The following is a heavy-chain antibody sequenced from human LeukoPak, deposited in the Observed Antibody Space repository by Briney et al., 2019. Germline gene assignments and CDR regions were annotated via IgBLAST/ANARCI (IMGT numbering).Heavy chain of an antibody. Sequence: KSGGSPRLSCAASGFTFSSYSINWVRQAPGKGLEWVSSISSSGTYVYYADSVKGRFTISRDNAKNSLYLQMNSLRVEDTAVYYCARDLGYCSSTSCYNRWFDPWGQGTLVTVSS. D-gene: IGHD2-2*02. V-gene: IGHV3-21*01. CDR2: ISSSGTYV. CDR1: GFTFSSYS. J-gene: IGHJ5*02. CDR3: ARDLGYCSSTSCYNRWFDP.